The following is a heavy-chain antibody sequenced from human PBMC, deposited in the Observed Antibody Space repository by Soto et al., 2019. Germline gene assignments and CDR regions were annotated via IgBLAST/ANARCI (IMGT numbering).Heavy chain of an antibody. Sequence: EVQLVESGGGLVQPGGSLRLSCVASEFTFSSYEMNWVHQAPGKGLEWVSYISSSGTTIYYTDSVKGRFTISRDNAKKSLYLQMNSLRAEDTAVYYCVRFGGAAAGPGDYWGHGTLVTVSS. J-gene: IGHJ4*01. CDR1: EFTFSSYE. CDR2: ISSSGTTI. V-gene: IGHV3-48*03. D-gene: IGHD6-13*01. CDR3: VRFGGAAAGPGDY.